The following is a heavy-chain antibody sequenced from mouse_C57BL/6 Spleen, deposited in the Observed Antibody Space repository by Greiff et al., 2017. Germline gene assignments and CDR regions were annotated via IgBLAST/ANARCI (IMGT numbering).Heavy chain of an antibody. CDR3: AREGTTVFDY. Sequence: VQLQQSGAELVKPGASVKLSCKASGYTFTSYWMHWVKQRPGQGLEWIGMIHPNSGSSNYNEKFKSKATLTVDKSSSTAYMQLSSLTSEDSAVYYCAREGTTVFDYWGQGTTLTVSS. J-gene: IGHJ2*01. D-gene: IGHD1-1*01. CDR2: IHPNSGSS. CDR1: GYTFTSYW. V-gene: IGHV1-64*01.